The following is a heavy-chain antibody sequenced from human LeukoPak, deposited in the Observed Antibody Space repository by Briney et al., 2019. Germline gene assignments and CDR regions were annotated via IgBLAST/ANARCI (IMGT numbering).Heavy chain of an antibody. CDR3: ARDQPNKGYYYYYGMDV. J-gene: IGHJ6*02. V-gene: IGHV4-30-4*01. Sequence: SETLSLTCTVSGGSISSGDYYWSWIHQPPGKGLEWIGYIYYSGSTYYNPSLKSRVTISVDTSKNQFSLKLSSVTAADTAVYYCARDQPNKGYYYYYGMDVWGQGTTVTVSS. CDR1: GGSISSGDYY. CDR2: IYYSGST. D-gene: IGHD2/OR15-2a*01.